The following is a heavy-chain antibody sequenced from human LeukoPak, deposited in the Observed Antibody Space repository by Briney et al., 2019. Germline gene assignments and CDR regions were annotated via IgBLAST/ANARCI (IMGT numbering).Heavy chain of an antibody. Sequence: SKTLSLTCTVSGGSISSGGYYWSWIRQHPGKGLEWIGYIYYSGSTYYNPSLKSRVTISVDTSKNQFSLKLSSVTAADTAVYYCARSPRGNFSWFDPWGQGTVVTVSS. CDR2: IYYSGST. V-gene: IGHV4-31*03. J-gene: IGHJ5*02. CDR1: GGSISSGGYY. CDR3: ARSPRGNFSWFDP. D-gene: IGHD2/OR15-2a*01.